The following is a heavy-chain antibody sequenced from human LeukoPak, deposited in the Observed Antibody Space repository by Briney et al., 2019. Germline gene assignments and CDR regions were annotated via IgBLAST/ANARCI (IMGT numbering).Heavy chain of an antibody. CDR1: GGSFSGYY. Sequence: SETLSLTCAVYGGSFSGYYWGWIRQPPGKGLEWIGEINHSGSTNYNPSLKSRVTISVDTSKNQFSLKLSSVTAADTAVYYCARRGYSGYDRWGQGTLVTVSS. V-gene: IGHV4-34*01. CDR3: ARRGYSGYDR. J-gene: IGHJ4*02. CDR2: INHSGST. D-gene: IGHD5-12*01.